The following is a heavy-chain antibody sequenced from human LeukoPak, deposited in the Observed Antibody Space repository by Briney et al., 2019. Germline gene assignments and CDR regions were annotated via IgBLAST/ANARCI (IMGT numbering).Heavy chain of an antibody. CDR3: AKAGEQLWLLARRYYYMDV. V-gene: IGHV3-23*01. J-gene: IGHJ6*03. Sequence: GGTLRLSCAASGFTFSSYGMSWVRQAPGKGLEWVSAISGSGGSTYYADSVKGRFTISRDNSKNTLDLQMNSLRAEDTAVYYCAKAGEQLWLLARRYYYMDVWGKGTTVTISS. CDR2: ISGSGGST. CDR1: GFTFSSYG. D-gene: IGHD5-18*01.